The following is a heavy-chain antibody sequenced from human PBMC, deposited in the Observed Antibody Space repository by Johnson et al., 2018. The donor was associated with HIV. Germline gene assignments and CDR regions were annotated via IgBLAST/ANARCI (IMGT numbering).Heavy chain of an antibody. J-gene: IGHJ3*02. D-gene: IGHD6-13*01. CDR2: ISGNSATI. V-gene: IGHV3-48*04. Sequence: VQLVESGGGLIQPGGSLRLSCAASGFTFSSYAMHWVRQAPGKGLEWVSAISGNSATIGYADFVKGRFTISRDNAKNSLYLQMNSLRAEDTAVYYCARALKRIAAADDAFDIWGQGTMVTVSS. CDR1: GFTFSSYA. CDR3: ARALKRIAAADDAFDI.